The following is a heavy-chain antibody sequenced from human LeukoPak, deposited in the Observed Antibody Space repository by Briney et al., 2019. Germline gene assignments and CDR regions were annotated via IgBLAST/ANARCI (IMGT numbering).Heavy chain of an antibody. Sequence: ASVKVSCKASGYTFTGYYMHWVRQAPGQGLEWMGWINPNSGGTNYAQKFQGRVTMTRDTSISTAYMELSRLRSDDTAVYYCARVWGYSSSSMDYWGQGTLVTVSS. CDR2: INPNSGGT. V-gene: IGHV1-2*02. D-gene: IGHD6-6*01. J-gene: IGHJ4*02. CDR1: GYTFTGYY. CDR3: ARVWGYSSSSMDY.